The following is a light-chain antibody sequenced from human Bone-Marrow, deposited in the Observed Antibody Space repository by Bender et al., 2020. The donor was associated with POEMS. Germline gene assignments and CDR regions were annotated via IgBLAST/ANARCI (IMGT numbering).Light chain of an antibody. CDR2: EGT. J-gene: IGLJ1*01. V-gene: IGLV2-23*01. CDR3: CSYAGSRTYV. Sequence: QSALTQPASVSGSPGQSITISCTGSSSDVGTYNLVSWYQQHPGDAPQLIIYEGTKRPSGVSNRFSGSKSGNTASLTITELQAEDEADYYCCSYAGSRTYVFGTGTKVTVL. CDR1: SSDVGTYNL.